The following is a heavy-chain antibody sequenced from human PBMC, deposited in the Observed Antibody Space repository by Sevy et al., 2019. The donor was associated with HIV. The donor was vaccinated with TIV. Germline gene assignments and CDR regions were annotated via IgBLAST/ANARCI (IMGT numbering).Heavy chain of an antibody. J-gene: IGHJ6*02. CDR3: AKDGSSSARARYYYGMDV. D-gene: IGHD6-6*01. V-gene: IGHV3-30*02. Sequence: GESLKISCAASGFTFSSYGMHWVRQAPGKGLEWVAFIRYDGSNKYYVDSVKGRFTISRDNSKNTLYLQMNSLRAEDTAVYYCAKDGSSSARARYYYGMDVWGQGTTVTVSS. CDR2: IRYDGSNK. CDR1: GFTFSSYG.